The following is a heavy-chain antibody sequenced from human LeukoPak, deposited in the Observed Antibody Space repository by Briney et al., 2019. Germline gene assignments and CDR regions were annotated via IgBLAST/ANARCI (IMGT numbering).Heavy chain of an antibody. CDR2: ISGSGGST. D-gene: IGHD3-22*01. V-gene: IGHV3-23*01. CDR3: ARDSGFRYYDSSGYSNWFDP. J-gene: IGHJ5*02. Sequence: GGSLRLSCAASGFTFSSYAMSWVRQAPGKGLEWVSAISGSGGSTYYADSVKGRFTISRDNSKNTLYLQMNSLRAEDTAVYYCARDSGFRYYDSSGYSNWFDPWGQGTLVTVSS. CDR1: GFTFSSYA.